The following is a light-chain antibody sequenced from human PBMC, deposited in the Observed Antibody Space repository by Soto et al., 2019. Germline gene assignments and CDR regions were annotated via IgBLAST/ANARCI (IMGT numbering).Light chain of an antibody. CDR3: MHPLETRRT. Sequence: EIVMTQSPLSLSVTPGEPASISCRSSQSLLHSHGYNYLDWYGHKPGQSPQLMISLCSNRASLGTDRFGVSGSGTDFTLKISRVEAGDVGVYYCMHPLETRRTFGPGTKVDL. CDR2: LCS. CDR1: QSLLHSHGYNY. V-gene: IGKV2-28*01. J-gene: IGKJ3*01.